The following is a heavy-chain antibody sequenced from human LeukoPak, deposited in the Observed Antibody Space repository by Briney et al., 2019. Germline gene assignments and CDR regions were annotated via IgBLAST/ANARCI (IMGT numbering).Heavy chain of an antibody. D-gene: IGHD3-3*01. CDR3: AKGRIASVYDAFNI. CDR2: IGASGDST. J-gene: IGHJ3*02. CDR1: GFTFSSYA. V-gene: IGHV3-23*01. Sequence: PGGSLRLSCAASGFTFSSYATNWVRQAPGKGLEWVSSIGASGDSTYYADSVKGRVTISRDNSKNTLYLQMNSLRAEDTALYYCAKGRIASVYDAFNIWGQGTMVTVSS.